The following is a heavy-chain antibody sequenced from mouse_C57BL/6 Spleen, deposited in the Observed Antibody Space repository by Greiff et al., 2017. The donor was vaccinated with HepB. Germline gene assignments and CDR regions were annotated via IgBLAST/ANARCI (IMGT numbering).Heavy chain of an antibody. CDR3: ARGCNYPYYYAMDY. Sequence: EVQLVESGGGLVKPGGSLKLSCAASGFTFSDYGMHWVRQAPEKGLEWVAYISSGSSTIYYADTVKGRFTISRDNAKNTLFLQMTSLRSEDTAMYYCARGCNYPYYYAMDYWGQGTSVTVSS. J-gene: IGHJ4*01. CDR1: GFTFSDYG. D-gene: IGHD2-1*01. CDR2: ISSGSSTI. V-gene: IGHV5-17*01.